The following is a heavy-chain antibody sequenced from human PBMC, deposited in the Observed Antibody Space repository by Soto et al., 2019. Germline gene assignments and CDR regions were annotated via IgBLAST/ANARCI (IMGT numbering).Heavy chain of an antibody. CDR2: ISHDGVTK. V-gene: IGHV3-30-3*01. CDR1: GSSFPNYP. CDR3: VRGGYSSSWERLDP. Sequence: GGSLRLSCAASGSSFPNYPMHWVRQTPDKGLEWLAVISHDGVTKNSADSVKGRFSISRDNSRNRLYLDMNSLRTEDTAMYYCVRGGYSSSWERLDPWGQGTLVTVSS. J-gene: IGHJ5*02. D-gene: IGHD4-4*01.